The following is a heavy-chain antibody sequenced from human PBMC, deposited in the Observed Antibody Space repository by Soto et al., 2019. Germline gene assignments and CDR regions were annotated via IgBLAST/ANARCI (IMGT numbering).Heavy chain of an antibody. J-gene: IGHJ4*02. CDR1: GGSISSYY. D-gene: IGHD2-21*01. CDR2: IYYSGST. CDR3: AREGIGRYYFDY. V-gene: IGHV4-59*01. Sequence: SETLSLTCTVSGGSISSYYWSWIRQPPGKGLEWIGYIYYSGSTNYNPSLKSRVTISVDTSKNQLSRKLSSVTAADTAVYYCAREGIGRYYFDYWGQGTLVTVSS.